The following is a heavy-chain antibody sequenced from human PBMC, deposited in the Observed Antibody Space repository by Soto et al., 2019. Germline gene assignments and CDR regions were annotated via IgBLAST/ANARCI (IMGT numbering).Heavy chain of an antibody. Sequence: AESLRLTCAASGVTFSSNSIHWVRQAPGKGLELVAIISYDGSNKYYEDSVNGRFTISRDNSRNTLYLQMNSLRVEDTAVYFFARDFVVGGATIDQYFGMDVWGQGTTVTVSS. CDR2: ISYDGSNK. D-gene: IGHD2-15*01. CDR3: ARDFVVGGATIDQYFGMDV. J-gene: IGHJ6*02. V-gene: IGHV3-30*03. CDR1: GVTFSSNS.